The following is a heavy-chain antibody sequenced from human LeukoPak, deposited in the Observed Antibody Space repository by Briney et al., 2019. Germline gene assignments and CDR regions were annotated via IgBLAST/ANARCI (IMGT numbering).Heavy chain of an antibody. J-gene: IGHJ5*02. CDR2: VSGNSRYL. D-gene: IGHD5-24*01. CDR3: GSEQMGWFDP. Sequence: GGALRLSCGASVFPFSSYSMTWVRQARGKGRGLVASVSGNSRYLYDADSVKGRFTISRDNAKNSLDLQMSSLRAEDTAVYHCGSEQMGWFDPWGEGTLVTVSS. V-gene: IGHV3-21*01. CDR1: VFPFSSYS.